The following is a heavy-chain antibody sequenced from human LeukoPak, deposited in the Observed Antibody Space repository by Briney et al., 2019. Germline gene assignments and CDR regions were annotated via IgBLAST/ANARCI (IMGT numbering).Heavy chain of an antibody. CDR3: ATGYSGPTYNWFDP. CDR2: FDPEDGET. CDR1: GYTLTELS. V-gene: IGHV1-24*01. D-gene: IGHD5-12*01. J-gene: IGHJ5*02. Sequence: GASVKVSCKVSGYTLTELSMHWARQAPGKGLEWMGGFDPEDGETIYAQKFQGRVTMTEDTSTDTAYMELSSLRSEDTAVYYCATGYSGPTYNWFDPWGQGTLVTVSS.